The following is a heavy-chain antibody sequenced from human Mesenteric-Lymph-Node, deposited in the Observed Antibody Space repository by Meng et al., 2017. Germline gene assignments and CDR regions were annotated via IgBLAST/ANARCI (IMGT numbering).Heavy chain of an antibody. V-gene: IGHV4-34*01. D-gene: IGHD2-8*02. J-gene: IGHJ4*02. CDR2: INHSGST. Sequence: QVQLQQWGAGLLKPSETLSLTCAVYGGSFSGYYWSWIRQPPGKGLEWIGEINHSGSTNYNPSLKSRVTISIDTSKNQLSLMPSSVTAADTAVYYCARRPTGIDYWGQGTLVTVSS. CDR1: GGSFSGYY. CDR3: ARRPTGIDY.